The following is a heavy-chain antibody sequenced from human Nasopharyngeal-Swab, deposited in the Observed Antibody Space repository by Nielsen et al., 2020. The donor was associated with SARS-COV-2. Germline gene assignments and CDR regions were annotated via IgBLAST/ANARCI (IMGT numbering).Heavy chain of an antibody. D-gene: IGHD3-9*01. CDR3: ARDATGYAYIDY. V-gene: IGHV4-59*12. CDR1: GGSISSYY. CDR2: ISDSGTT. Sequence: SETLSLTCTVSGGSISSYYWSWIRQPPGKGLKWIGYISDSGTTYYNQSLQSRLSILLDTSKTQFSLRLSAVTAADTAVYYCARDATGYAYIDYWGQGILVTVSS. J-gene: IGHJ4*02.